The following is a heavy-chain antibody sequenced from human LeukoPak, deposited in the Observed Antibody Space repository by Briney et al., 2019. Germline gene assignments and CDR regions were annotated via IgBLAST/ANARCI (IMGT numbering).Heavy chain of an antibody. CDR1: GFTFSSYA. V-gene: IGHV3-64*01. CDR3: ARDSEIAINSTVTTSRYYYYYYMDV. J-gene: IGHJ6*03. CDR2: ISSNGGST. Sequence: GGSLRLSCAASGFTFSSYAMHWVRQAPGKGLEYVSAISSNGGSTYYANSVKGRFTISRDNSKNTLYLQMGSLRAEDMAVYYCARDSEIAINSTVTTSRYYYYYYMDVWGKGTTVTVSS. D-gene: IGHD4-17*01.